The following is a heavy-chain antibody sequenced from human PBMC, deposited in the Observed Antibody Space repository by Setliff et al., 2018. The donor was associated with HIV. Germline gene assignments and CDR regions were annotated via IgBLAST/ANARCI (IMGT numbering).Heavy chain of an antibody. Sequence: TSETLSLTCTVSGGSISSGGYYWTWIRQHPGKGLEWIGSMFSSGNTAYNPSLQSRASISVDTSKNHFSLKLNSVTAADTAVYYCASHQHNFTGYYYYYYYMAVWGRGTMVTVSS. CDR3: ASHQHNFTGYYYYYYYMAV. D-gene: IGHD3-9*01. CDR1: GGSISSGGYY. CDR2: MFSSGNT. V-gene: IGHV4-31*03. J-gene: IGHJ6*03.